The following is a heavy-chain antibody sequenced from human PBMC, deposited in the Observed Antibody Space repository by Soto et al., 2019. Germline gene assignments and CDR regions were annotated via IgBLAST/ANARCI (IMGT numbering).Heavy chain of an antibody. V-gene: IGHV3-23*01. CDR2: ISDRDGST. CDR1: GFTFSTYA. D-gene: IGHD6-19*01. Sequence: EVQLLESGGGLVQPGGSLTLSCAASGFTFSTYAMTWVRQAPGKGLEWVSTISDRDGSTYYADAVKGRFTISRDNPKNTVDLQPNSLRAEDRAVYYCAKAVEGGWYDCDYWGQGPRVTVSS. CDR3: AKAVEGGWYDCDY. J-gene: IGHJ4*02.